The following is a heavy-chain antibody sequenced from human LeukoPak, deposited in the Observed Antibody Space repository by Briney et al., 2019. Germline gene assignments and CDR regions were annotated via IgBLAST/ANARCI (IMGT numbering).Heavy chain of an antibody. J-gene: IGHJ3*01. Sequence: ASVKVSCTASGYTFTGYYMHWVRQAPGQGLEWMGWINPDSGGTNNAQKFQGRGTMTRDTSISTAYMELSRLRSDDTAVYYCARTFYDTLDSDAFDFWGQGTMVIVSS. CDR2: INPDSGGT. CDR3: ARTFYDTLDSDAFDF. D-gene: IGHD2/OR15-2a*01. V-gene: IGHV1-2*02. CDR1: GYTFTGYY.